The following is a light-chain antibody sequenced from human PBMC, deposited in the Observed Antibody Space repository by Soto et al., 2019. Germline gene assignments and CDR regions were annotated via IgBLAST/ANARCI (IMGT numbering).Light chain of an antibody. CDR3: QQYGSSYT. CDR1: QSVNNNY. V-gene: IGKV3-20*01. J-gene: IGKJ3*01. CDR2: GAS. Sequence: EIVLTQSPGTLSLSPGERATLSCRASQSVNNNYLAWYQQKPGQPPRLLIYGASSRAIGIPDRFSGGGSGTAFTLTIRILEPEDVAVYYCQQYGSSYTFGPGTKVDIK.